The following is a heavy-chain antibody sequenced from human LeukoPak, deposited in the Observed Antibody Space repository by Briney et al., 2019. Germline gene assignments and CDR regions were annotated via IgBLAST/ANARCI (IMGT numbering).Heavy chain of an antibody. CDR3: ASGDGSGSYYSPNY. J-gene: IGHJ4*02. D-gene: IGHD3-10*01. Sequence: GGSLRLSCAASGFTFSSYSMNWVRQAPGKGLEWVSYISSSGSTIYYADSVKGRFTISRDNAKNSLYLQMNSLRAEDTAVYYCASGDGSGSYYSPNYWGQGTLVTVSS. CDR1: GFTFSSYS. V-gene: IGHV3-48*04. CDR2: ISSSGSTI.